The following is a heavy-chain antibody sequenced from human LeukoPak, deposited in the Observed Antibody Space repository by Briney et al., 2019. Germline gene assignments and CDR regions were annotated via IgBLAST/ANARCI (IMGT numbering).Heavy chain of an antibody. CDR2: ISWNSGSI. D-gene: IGHD6-19*01. CDR3: ARIPIFIAVAGTWFDY. V-gene: IGHV3-9*01. J-gene: IGHJ4*02. CDR1: GFTFDDYA. Sequence: GGSLRLSCAASGFTFDDYAMHWVRQAPGKGLEWVSGISWNSGSIGYADSVKGRFTISRDNAKNSLYLQMNSLRAEDTAVYYCARIPIFIAVAGTWFDYWGQGTLVTVSS.